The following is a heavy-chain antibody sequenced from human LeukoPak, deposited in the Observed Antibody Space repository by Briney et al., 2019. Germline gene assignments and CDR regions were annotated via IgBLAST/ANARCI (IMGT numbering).Heavy chain of an antibody. Sequence: PSETLSLTCTVSGGSISSGSYYWSWIRQPAGKGLEWIGRIYTSGSTNYNPSLKSRVTISVDTSKNQFSLKLSSVTAADTAVYYCARAVGLSMVLDYWGQGTLVTVSS. V-gene: IGHV4-61*02. CDR3: ARAVGLSMVLDY. CDR2: IYTSGST. D-gene: IGHD2/OR15-2a*01. CDR1: GGSISSGSYY. J-gene: IGHJ4*02.